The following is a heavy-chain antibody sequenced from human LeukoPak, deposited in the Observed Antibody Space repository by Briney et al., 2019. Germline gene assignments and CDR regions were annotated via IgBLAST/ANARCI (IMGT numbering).Heavy chain of an antibody. D-gene: IGHD3-10*01. CDR1: GYTFTGYY. J-gene: IGHJ4*02. CDR3: ARADSGSYTYYFDY. V-gene: IGHV1-2*02. Sequence: ASVKVSCKASGYTFTGYYMHWVRQAPGQGLEWMGWINPNSGGTNYAQKFQGRVTMTRDTSISTAYMELSRLGSDDTAVYYCARADSGSYTYYFDYWGQGTLVTVSS. CDR2: INPNSGGT.